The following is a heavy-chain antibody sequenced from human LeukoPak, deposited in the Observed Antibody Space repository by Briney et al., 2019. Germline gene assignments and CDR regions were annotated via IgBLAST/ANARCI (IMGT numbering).Heavy chain of an antibody. CDR2: IYSGGST. CDR1: GFTVSSNY. V-gene: IGHV3-53*01. CDR3: ARDRRGIAAAGTHFDY. J-gene: IGHJ4*02. D-gene: IGHD6-13*01. Sequence: GGSLRLSCAASGFTVSSNYMSWVRQAPGKGLEWVSVIYSGGSTYYADSVKGRFTISRDNSKNTLYLQMNSLRAEDTAVYYCARDRRGIAAAGTHFDYWGRGTLVTVSS.